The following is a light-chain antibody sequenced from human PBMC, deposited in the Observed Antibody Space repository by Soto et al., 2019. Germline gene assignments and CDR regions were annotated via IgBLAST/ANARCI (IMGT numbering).Light chain of an antibody. CDR3: QTWGTGIHVV. V-gene: IGLV4-69*01. CDR1: SGHSNNA. CDR2: VNSDGSH. Sequence: QLVLTQSPSASASLGASVKLTCTLTSGHSNNAIAWHQQQPEKGPRYLMKVNSDGSHSKGDGIPDRFSGSRSGTERYLTISSLQSEDEADYYCQTWGTGIHVVFGGGTKLTVL. J-gene: IGLJ2*01.